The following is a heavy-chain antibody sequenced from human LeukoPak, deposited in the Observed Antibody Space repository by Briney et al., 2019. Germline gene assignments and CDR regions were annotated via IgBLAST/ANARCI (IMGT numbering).Heavy chain of an antibody. CDR2: IYHSGST. Sequence: SETLSLTCTVSGGSISSGGYYWSWIRQPPGKGLEWIGYIYHSGSTYYNPSLKSRVTISVDRSKSQFSLKLNSVTAADTAVYYCARVTTIGTGTTRFDPWGQGTLVTVSS. CDR1: GGSISSGGYY. J-gene: IGHJ5*02. D-gene: IGHD1-7*01. CDR3: ARVTTIGTGTTRFDP. V-gene: IGHV4-30-2*01.